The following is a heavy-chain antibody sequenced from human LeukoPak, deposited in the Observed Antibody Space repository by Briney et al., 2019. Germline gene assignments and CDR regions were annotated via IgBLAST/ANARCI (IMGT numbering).Heavy chain of an antibody. CDR1: GFTFSSYA. Sequence: GGSLRLSCAAPGFTFSSYAMSWVRQAPGKGLEWVSAISGSGGSTYYADSVKGRFTISRDNSKNTLYLQMYSLRAEDTAVYYCAKGISVWYGDYVDYWGQGTLVTVSS. D-gene: IGHD3-10*01. V-gene: IGHV3-23*01. CDR2: ISGSGGST. CDR3: AKGISVWYGDYVDY. J-gene: IGHJ4*02.